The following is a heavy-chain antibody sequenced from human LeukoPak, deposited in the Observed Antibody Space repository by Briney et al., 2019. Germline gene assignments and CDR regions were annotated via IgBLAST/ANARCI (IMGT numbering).Heavy chain of an antibody. J-gene: IGHJ3*02. Sequence: GGSLRLSCAASGFTFTNNAMTWVRQRPGKGLQWVSTIRGPGGGGTTYYADSVKGRFSISRDNSKNTLYLQMDSLRAEDTAIYYCAKDRGLYDILTGYDDAFDIWGQGTMVTVSS. CDR1: GFTFTNNA. CDR3: AKDRGLYDILTGYDDAFDI. CDR2: IRGPGGGGTT. D-gene: IGHD3-9*01. V-gene: IGHV3-23*01.